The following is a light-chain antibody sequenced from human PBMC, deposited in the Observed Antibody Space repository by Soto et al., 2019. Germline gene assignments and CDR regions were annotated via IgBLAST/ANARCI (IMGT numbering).Light chain of an antibody. J-gene: IGLJ3*02. CDR3: AAWDDSLNGWV. CDR2: EVS. V-gene: IGLV2-14*01. CDR1: SNDVGGYNY. Sequence: QSVLTQPASMSGSPGQSITISCTGTSNDVGGYNYVSWYQQHPGKAPKLMIFEVSNRPSGVSNRFSGSKSGNTASLTISGLQAEDEAYYYCAAWDDSLNGWVFGGGTQLTVL.